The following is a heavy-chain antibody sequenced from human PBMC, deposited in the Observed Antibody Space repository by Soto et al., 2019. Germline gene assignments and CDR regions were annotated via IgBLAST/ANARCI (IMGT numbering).Heavy chain of an antibody. D-gene: IGHD6-13*01. Sequence: QVQLQQWGAGLLKPSETLSLTCAVYGGCFSGYYWSWIRQPPGKGLEWIGEINHSGSTNYNPSLKSRVTISVDTSKNQFSLKLSSVTAADTAVYYCARGWGSSWFDYWGQGTLVTVSS. J-gene: IGHJ4*02. CDR1: GGCFSGYY. V-gene: IGHV4-34*01. CDR2: INHSGST. CDR3: ARGWGSSWFDY.